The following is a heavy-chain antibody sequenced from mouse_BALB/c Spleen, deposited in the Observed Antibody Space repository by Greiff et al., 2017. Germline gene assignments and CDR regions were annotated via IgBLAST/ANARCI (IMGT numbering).Heavy chain of an antibody. CDR2: IWGDGST. Sequence: QVQLQESGPGLVAPSQSLSITCTVSGFSLTGYGVNWVRQPPGKGLEWLGMIWGDGSTDYNSALKSRLSISKDNSKSQVFLKMNSLQTDDTARYYCAREGIYYGYDGHYAMDYWGQGTSVTVSS. V-gene: IGHV2-6-7*01. D-gene: IGHD2-2*01. CDR3: AREGIYYGYDGHYAMDY. CDR1: GFSLTGYG. J-gene: IGHJ4*01.